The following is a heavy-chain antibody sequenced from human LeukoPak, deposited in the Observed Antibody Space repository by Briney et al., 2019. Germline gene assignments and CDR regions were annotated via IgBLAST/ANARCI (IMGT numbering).Heavy chain of an antibody. CDR1: GYSFTSYW. CDR3: ARRLWLIAAAGISDAFDI. D-gene: IGHD6-13*01. V-gene: IGHV5-51*01. Sequence: GVSLKISCKGSGYSFTSYWIGWVRQMPGKGLEWMGIIYPGDSDTRYSPSFQGQVTISADKSISTAYLQWSSLKASDTAMYYCARRLWLIAAAGISDAFDIWGQGTMVTVSS. J-gene: IGHJ3*02. CDR2: IYPGDSDT.